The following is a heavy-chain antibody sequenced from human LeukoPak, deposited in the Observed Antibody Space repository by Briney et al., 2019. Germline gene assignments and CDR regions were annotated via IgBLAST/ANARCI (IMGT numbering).Heavy chain of an antibody. CDR1: GFTFSSYS. CDR2: ISSTI. D-gene: IGHD3-3*01. CDR3: ARDAYDVWSMDV. V-gene: IGHV3-48*04. Sequence: GGSLRLSCAASGFTFSSYSMNWVRQAPGKGLEWVSYISSTIYYADSVKGRFTISRDNAKNSLYLQMNSLRAEDTAVYYCARDAYDVWSMDVWGKGTTVTVSS. J-gene: IGHJ6*03.